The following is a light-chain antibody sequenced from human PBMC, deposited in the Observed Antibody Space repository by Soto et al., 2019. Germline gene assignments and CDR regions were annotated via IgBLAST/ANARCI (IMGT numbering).Light chain of an antibody. CDR2: TAS. V-gene: IGKV1-12*01. CDR1: QDINKW. Sequence: IHMTQSASSVSASVGNRVTIICRASQDINKWLAWYQQKQGLAPNLVIYTASRLHGGGPSRFSGSAYGTDFNLTISSLQPEDVATYYCQQGKSFPLTFGGGTKVDIK. CDR3: QQGKSFPLT. J-gene: IGKJ4*01.